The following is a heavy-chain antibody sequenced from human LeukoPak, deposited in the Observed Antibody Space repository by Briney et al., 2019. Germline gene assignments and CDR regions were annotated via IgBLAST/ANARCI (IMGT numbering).Heavy chain of an antibody. CDR1: GFTFSSYW. D-gene: IGHD3-22*01. CDR2: INSDGSST. Sequence: GGSLRLSCAASGFTFSSYWMHWVRHAPGKGLVWVSRINSDGSSTSYADSVKGRFTISRDNAKNTLYLQMNSLRAEDTAVYYCAREKIYYYDSSGYDCFDYWGQGTLVTVSS. CDR3: AREKIYYYDSSGYDCFDY. V-gene: IGHV3-74*01. J-gene: IGHJ4*02.